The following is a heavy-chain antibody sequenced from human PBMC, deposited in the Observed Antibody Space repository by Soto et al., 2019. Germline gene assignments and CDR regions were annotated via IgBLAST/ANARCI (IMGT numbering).Heavy chain of an antibody. CDR3: ARVSGHYYDSSGYPDY. Sequence: GASVKVSCKASGYTFTSYYVHWVRQAPGQGLEWMGIINPSGGSTSYAQKFQGRVTMTRDTSTSTVYMELSSLRSEDTAVYYCARVSGHYYDSSGYPDYWGQGTLVTVSS. V-gene: IGHV1-46*01. CDR2: INPSGGST. CDR1: GYTFTSYY. D-gene: IGHD3-22*01. J-gene: IGHJ4*02.